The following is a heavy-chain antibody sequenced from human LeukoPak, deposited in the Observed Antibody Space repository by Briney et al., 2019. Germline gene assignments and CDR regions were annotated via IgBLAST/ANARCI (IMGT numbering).Heavy chain of an antibody. D-gene: IGHD3-3*01. CDR2: TYYRSKWYN. Sequence: SQTLSLTCAISGDSVSSNTAAWNWIRQSPSRGLEWLGRTYYRSKWYNDFAVSMKSRITINPDTSKNQFSLQLNSVTAADTAVYYCARGAVGVVPQFDYWGQGTLVTVSS. CDR1: GDSVSSNTAA. CDR3: ARGAVGVVPQFDY. J-gene: IGHJ4*02. V-gene: IGHV6-1*01.